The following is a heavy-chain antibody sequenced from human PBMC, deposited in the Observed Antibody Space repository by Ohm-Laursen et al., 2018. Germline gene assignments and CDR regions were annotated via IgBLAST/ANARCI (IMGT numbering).Heavy chain of an antibody. CDR2: ISWNSGSI. CDR1: GFTFDDYA. CDR3: ARDIKGYYGMDV. J-gene: IGHJ6*02. Sequence: SLRLSCAASGFTFDDYAMHWVRQAPGKGLEWVSGISWNSGSIGYADSVKGRFTISRDNSKNTLYLQMNSLRAEDTAVYYCARDIKGYYGMDVWGQGTTVTVSS. V-gene: IGHV3-9*01.